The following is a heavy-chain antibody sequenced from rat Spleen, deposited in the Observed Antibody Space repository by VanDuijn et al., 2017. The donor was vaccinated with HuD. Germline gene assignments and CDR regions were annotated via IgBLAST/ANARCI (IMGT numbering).Heavy chain of an antibody. CDR1: GFTFSNYG. CDR3: VRYGSFDNWFAF. V-gene: IGHV5-29*01. Sequence: EVQLVESGGGLVQPGRSLKLSCAASGFTFSNYGMAWVRQAPMKGLELVATINYDGSSTFYRDSVRDRFTISRDNAKSTLYLQMDSLRSEDTATYYCVRYGSFDNWFAFWGQGTLVTVSS. CDR2: INYDGSST. D-gene: IGHD1-12*02. J-gene: IGHJ3*01.